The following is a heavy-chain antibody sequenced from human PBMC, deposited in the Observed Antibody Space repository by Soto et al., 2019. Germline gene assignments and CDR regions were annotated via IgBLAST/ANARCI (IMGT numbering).Heavy chain of an antibody. CDR2: IYYSGST. CDR1: GGSISSGGYY. D-gene: IGHD5-18*01. CDR3: ARSGYSYGPNPLLY. Sequence: QVQLQESGPGLVKPSQTLSLTCTVSGGSISSGGYYWSWIRQHPGKGLEWIGYIYYSGSTYYNQSLKSRVTRSVDTSKNQFSLKLSSVTAANTAVYYCARSGYSYGPNPLLYWGQGTLVTVSS. V-gene: IGHV4-31*03. J-gene: IGHJ4*02.